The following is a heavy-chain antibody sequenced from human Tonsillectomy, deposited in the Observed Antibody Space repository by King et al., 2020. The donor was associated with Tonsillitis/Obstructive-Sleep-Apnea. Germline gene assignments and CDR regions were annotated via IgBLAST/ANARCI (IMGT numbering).Heavy chain of an antibody. D-gene: IGHD1-20*01. V-gene: IGHV4-34*01. CDR3: ARRHSVTVVPFDY. CDR1: GESFSGHY. J-gene: IGHJ4*02. CDR2: INYSGST. Sequence: VQLQQWGAGLLKPSETLSLTCAVYGESFSGHYWSWIRQPPGKGLEWIGEINYSGSTNYNPSLKSRVTITVDTSKNKFSLNLNSMTAADMAVYYCARRHSVTVVPFDYWGQGTLVTVSS.